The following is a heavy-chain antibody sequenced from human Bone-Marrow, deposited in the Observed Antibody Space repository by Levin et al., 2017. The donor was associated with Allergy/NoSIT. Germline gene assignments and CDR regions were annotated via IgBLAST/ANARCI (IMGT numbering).Heavy chain of an antibody. CDR3: RLLTEDDF. D-gene: IGHD7-27*01. CDR2: IHNSGST. J-gene: IGHJ4*02. V-gene: IGHV4-39*01. CDR1: GGSISSSSYY. Sequence: NTSETLSLTCTVSGGSISSSSYYWAWIRQPPGEGLEWIGSIHNSGSTYYNPSLKSRVTISVDTSKNRFSLQLSSVTAADTAVYYCRLLTEDDFWGQGTLVTVSS.